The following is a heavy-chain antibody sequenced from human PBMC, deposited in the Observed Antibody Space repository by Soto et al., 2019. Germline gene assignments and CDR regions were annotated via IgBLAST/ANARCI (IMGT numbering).Heavy chain of an antibody. CDR2: LCHSGST. J-gene: IGHJ4*02. Sequence: SETLSLTCAVSGYPISSGYYWGWIRQSPGKGLEWIGSLCHSGSTYYNPSLKSRVTISVDSSKNQFSLRLTSVTAADTAVYYCARNSYYDFWGGYQRGFDLWGQGTVVTVSS. CDR1: GYPISSGYY. V-gene: IGHV4-38-2*01. D-gene: IGHD3-3*01. CDR3: ARNSYYDFWGGYQRGFDL.